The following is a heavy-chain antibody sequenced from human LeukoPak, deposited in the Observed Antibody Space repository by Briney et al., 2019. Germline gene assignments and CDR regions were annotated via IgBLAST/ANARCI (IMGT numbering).Heavy chain of an antibody. CDR1: GFIFNRYA. CDR3: AKVGTTDYFYWFMDV. V-gene: IGHV3-23*01. J-gene: IGHJ6*03. CDR2: INGGGDST. D-gene: IGHD4-17*01. Sequence: GGSLRLSCDASGFIFNRYAMNWVRQAPGEGLEWVSGINGGGDSTYYADSVKGRFIISRDSSKNTLYLQMNSLRVEDTAAYYCAKVGTTDYFYWFMDVWGKGTTVTVSS.